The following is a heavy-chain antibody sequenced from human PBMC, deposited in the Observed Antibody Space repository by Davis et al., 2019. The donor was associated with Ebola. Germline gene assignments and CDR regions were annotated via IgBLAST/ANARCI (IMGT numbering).Heavy chain of an antibody. V-gene: IGHV1-46*01. D-gene: IGHD7-27*01. Sequence: AASVKVSCKASGYTFTGYYMHWMRQAPGQGLEWMGIINPSGGSTSYAQKFQGRVTMTRDTSTSTVYMELSSLRSEDTAVYYCASSVGMWANYWGQGTLVTVSS. CDR2: INPSGGST. CDR3: ASSVGMWANY. J-gene: IGHJ4*02. CDR1: GYTFTGYY.